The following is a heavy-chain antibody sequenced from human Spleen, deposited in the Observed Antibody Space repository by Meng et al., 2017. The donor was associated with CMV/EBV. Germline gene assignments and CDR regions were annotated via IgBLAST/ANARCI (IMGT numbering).Heavy chain of an antibody. CDR1: YF. V-gene: IGHV4-34*01. J-gene: IGHJ6*02. CDR2: INHRGST. Sequence: YFWRWSSQPPGKGLEWIGEINHRGSTNYSPSLKRRVTIAVDTSKNQFSLKLSSVTAADTAVYYCAGRPREYQLLLGGYYYYGMDVWGQGTTVTVSS. CDR3: AGRPREYQLLLGGYYYYGMDV. D-gene: IGHD2-2*01.